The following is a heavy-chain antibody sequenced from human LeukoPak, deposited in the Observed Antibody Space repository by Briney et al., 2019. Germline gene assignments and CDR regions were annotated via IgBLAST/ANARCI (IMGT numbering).Heavy chain of an antibody. J-gene: IGHJ4*02. CDR2: INPSGGST. D-gene: IGHD4-23*01. V-gene: IGHV1-46*01. CDR1: GYTFTSYY. CDR3: ARDLTSFYGGNQYYFDY. Sequence: ASVQVSCKASGYTFTSYYMHWVRQAPGQGLEWMGIINPSGGSTSYAQKFQGRVTMTRDTSTSTVYMELSSLRSEDTAVYYCARDLTSFYGGNQYYFDYWGQGTLVTVSS.